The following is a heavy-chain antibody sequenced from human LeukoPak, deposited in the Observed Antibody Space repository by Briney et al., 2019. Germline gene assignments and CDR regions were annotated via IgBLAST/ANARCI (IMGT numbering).Heavy chain of an antibody. CDR2: IKQDGSEK. J-gene: IGHJ4*02. D-gene: IGHD3-10*01. CDR3: ARAGRGDY. Sequence: SGGSLRLSCAASGFTFSSYSMNWVRQAPGKGLEWVANIKQDGSEKYYVDSVKGRFTISRDNAKNSLDLHMNSLRAEDTAVYYCARAGRGDYWGQGTLVIVSS. V-gene: IGHV3-7*04. CDR1: GFTFSSYS.